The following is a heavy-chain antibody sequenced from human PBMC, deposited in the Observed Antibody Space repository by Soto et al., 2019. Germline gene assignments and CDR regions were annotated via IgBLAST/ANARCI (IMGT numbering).Heavy chain of an antibody. CDR3: ARGLDYMDV. Sequence: SETLSLTCAVYGGSFSGYYWSWIRQPPGKGLEWIGEINHSGSTNYNPSIKSRVTISVDTSKNQFSLKLSSVTAADTAVYYCARGLDYMDVWGKGTTVTVSS. CDR2: INHSGST. CDR1: GGSFSGYY. V-gene: IGHV4-34*01. J-gene: IGHJ6*03.